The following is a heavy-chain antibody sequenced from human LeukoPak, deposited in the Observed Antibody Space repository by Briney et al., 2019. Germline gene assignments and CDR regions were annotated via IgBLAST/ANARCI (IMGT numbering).Heavy chain of an antibody. Sequence: GGSLRLSCAASGFTFSSYWMSWVRQAPGKGLEWVSYISSSSSTIYYADSVKGRFTISRDNAKNSLYLQMNSLRAEDTAVYYCARGSTYYDSSGQVPFDYWGQGTLVTVSS. D-gene: IGHD3-22*01. J-gene: IGHJ4*02. CDR1: GFTFSSYW. CDR2: ISSSSSTI. CDR3: ARGSTYYDSSGQVPFDY. V-gene: IGHV3-48*01.